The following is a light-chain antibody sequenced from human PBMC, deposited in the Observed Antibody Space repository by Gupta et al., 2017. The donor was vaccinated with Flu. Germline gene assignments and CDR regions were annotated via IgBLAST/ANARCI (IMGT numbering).Light chain of an antibody. V-gene: IGLV1-51*01. Sequence: QSVLTQPPSVSAAPGQSVTISCFGSSSNIGINHVSWYQLLPGTAPNLLIYDNDKRPSGIPDRFSGSKSGTSATLDITGLQTGDEADYYCGTWDNSLSFVVFGGGTKVAV. J-gene: IGLJ2*01. CDR1: SSNIGINH. CDR3: GTWDNSLSFVV. CDR2: DND.